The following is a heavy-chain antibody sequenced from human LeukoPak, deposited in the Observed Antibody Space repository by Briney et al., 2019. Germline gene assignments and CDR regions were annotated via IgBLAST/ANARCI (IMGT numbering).Heavy chain of an antibody. J-gene: IGHJ2*01. Sequence: GGSLRLSCAASGFVFSSHWMSWVRQAPGGGLEWVANIRENGTDKYYGYSVEGRFTISRDNAKNSLYLQMNSLRAEDTAVYYCARDQHYDILTGYTGWYFDLWGRGTLVTVSS. D-gene: IGHD3-9*01. CDR2: IRENGTDK. CDR3: ARDQHYDILTGYTGWYFDL. V-gene: IGHV3-7*01. CDR1: GFVFSSHW.